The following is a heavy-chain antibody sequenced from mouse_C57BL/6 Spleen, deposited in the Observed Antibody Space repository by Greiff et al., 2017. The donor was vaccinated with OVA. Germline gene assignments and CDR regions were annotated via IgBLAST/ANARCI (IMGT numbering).Heavy chain of an antibody. D-gene: IGHD2-12*01. CDR2: ISSGGSYT. V-gene: IGHV5-6*01. Sequence: EVKLVESGGDLVKPGGSLKLSCAASGFTFSSYGMSWVRQTPDKRLEWVATISSGGSYTYYPDSVKGRFTISRDNAKNTLYLQMSSLKSEDTAMYYCARHAYDGTLFAYWGQGTLVTVSA. CDR3: ARHAYDGTLFAY. J-gene: IGHJ3*01. CDR1: GFTFSSYG.